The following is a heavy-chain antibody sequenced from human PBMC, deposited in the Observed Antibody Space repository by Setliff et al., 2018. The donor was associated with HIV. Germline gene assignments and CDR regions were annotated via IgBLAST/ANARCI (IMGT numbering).Heavy chain of an antibody. Sequence: PGGSLRLSCAAFGFTFSSYGMHWVRQAPGKGLEWVAFIRYDGSYRYYVDSVKGRFTISRDNSKNTMFLQMNSLRVEDTAIYYCAKMHTAMDPDTFDIWGQGTMVTVSS. J-gene: IGHJ3*02. V-gene: IGHV3-30*02. CDR3: AKMHTAMDPDTFDI. CDR1: GFTFSSYG. D-gene: IGHD5-18*01. CDR2: IRYDGSYR.